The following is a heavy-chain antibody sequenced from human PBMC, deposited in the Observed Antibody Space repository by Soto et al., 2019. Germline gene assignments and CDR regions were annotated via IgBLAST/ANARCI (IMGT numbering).Heavy chain of an antibody. J-gene: IGHJ6*02. Sequence: EVQLVESGGGLVQPGGSLRLSCAPSGFTLINYSMNGVRQAPGKGLEWVSYISSSRSTIYYADSVKGRFTNSRDNAKNSLYLQMNSLRAEDTAVYYCATYYGSGTYFPDHYYYGMDVWGQGTTVTVSS. CDR1: GFTLINYS. V-gene: IGHV3-48*01. CDR2: ISSSRSTI. D-gene: IGHD3-10*01. CDR3: ATYYGSGTYFPDHYYYGMDV.